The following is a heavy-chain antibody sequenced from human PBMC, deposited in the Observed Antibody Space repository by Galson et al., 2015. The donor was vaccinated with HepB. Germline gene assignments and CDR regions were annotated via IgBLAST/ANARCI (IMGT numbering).Heavy chain of an antibody. V-gene: IGHV3-21*01. CDR2: ISSSSSYI. J-gene: IGHJ6*02. CDR3: ARDSVGYSGYDYNYYYYGMDV. D-gene: IGHD5-12*01. Sequence: SLRLSCAASGFTFSSYSMNWVRQAPGKWLEWVSSISSSSSYIYYADSVKGRFTISRDNAKNSLYLQMNSLRAEDTAVYYCARDSVGYSGYDYNYYYYGMDVWGQGTTVTVSS. CDR1: GFTFSSYS.